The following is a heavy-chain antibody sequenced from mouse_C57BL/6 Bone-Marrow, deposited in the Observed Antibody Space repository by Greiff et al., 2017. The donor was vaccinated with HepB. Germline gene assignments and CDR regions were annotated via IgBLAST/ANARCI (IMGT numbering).Heavy chain of an antibody. J-gene: IGHJ2*01. V-gene: IGHV7-1*01. D-gene: IGHD2-1*01. CDR1: GFTFSDFY. CDR2: SRNKANDYTT. Sequence: EVHLVESGGGLVQSGRSLRLSCATSGFTFSDFYMEWVRQAPGKGLEWIAASRNKANDYTTEYSASVKGRFIVSRDTSQSILYLQMNALRAEDTAIYYCARDAGGLLWPFDYWGQGTTLTVSS. CDR3: ARDAGGLLWPFDY.